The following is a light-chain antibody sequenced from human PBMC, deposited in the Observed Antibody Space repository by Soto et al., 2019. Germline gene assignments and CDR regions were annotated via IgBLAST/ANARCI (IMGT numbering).Light chain of an antibody. Sequence: EIVLTQSPGTLSLSPGERATVSCRASQSVTSNYVARYQQRPGQAPRLLIYDASNRATGIPDRFSGSGSAIEFTLTINRLEPEDVAVYYCHQYGRSPQTFGGGTKVEIK. V-gene: IGKV3-20*01. J-gene: IGKJ4*01. CDR1: QSVTSNY. CDR3: HQYGRSPQT. CDR2: DAS.